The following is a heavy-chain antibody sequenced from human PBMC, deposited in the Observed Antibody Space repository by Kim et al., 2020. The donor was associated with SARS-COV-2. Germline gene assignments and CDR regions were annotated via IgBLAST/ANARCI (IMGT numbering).Heavy chain of an antibody. V-gene: IGHV3-74*01. J-gene: IGHJ4*02. CDR3: ARGDPSYC. Sequence: GSIINYADSVKRRFTISRDNAKNTLYLQMNSLRAEDTAVYYCARGDPSYCWGQGTLVTVSS. CDR2: GSII.